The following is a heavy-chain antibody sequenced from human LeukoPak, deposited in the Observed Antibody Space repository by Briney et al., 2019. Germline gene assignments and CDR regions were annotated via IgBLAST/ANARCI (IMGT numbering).Heavy chain of an antibody. D-gene: IGHD5-24*01. Sequence: SETLSLTCAVSGGSISSTYWWTWVRQSPGTGLEWIGSIYHSGNTYYKSSLKSRVTISVDTSKNQFSLKLSSVTAADTAVYYCARAGDGYNYFNWGQGTLVTVSS. J-gene: IGHJ4*02. CDR1: GGSISSTYW. V-gene: IGHV4-4*02. CDR2: IYHSGNT. CDR3: ARAGDGYNYFN.